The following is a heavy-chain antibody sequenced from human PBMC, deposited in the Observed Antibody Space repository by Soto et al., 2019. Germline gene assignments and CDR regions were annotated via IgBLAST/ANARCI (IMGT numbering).Heavy chain of an antibody. J-gene: IGHJ6*02. V-gene: IGHV1-46*01. Sequence: ASVKVSCKLSGYSFSNFYVHWVRQAPGQGLEWMGIIDPSSGTTSYTQKFQERVTMTRDTSMSTVYMELSRLRSEDTAVYYCARVAVVVPNGLIAGMDVWGLGTTVTVSS. D-gene: IGHD2-15*01. CDR1: GYSFSNFY. CDR2: IDPSSGTT. CDR3: ARVAVVVPNGLIAGMDV.